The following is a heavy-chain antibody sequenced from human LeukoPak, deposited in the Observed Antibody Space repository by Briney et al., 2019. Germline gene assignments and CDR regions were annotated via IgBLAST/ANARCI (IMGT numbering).Heavy chain of an antibody. V-gene: IGHV4-31*03. CDR1: GGSISTGGHY. CDR3: ATGRFLEWPLDY. J-gene: IGHJ4*02. Sequence: SETLSLTCTVSGGSISTGGHYWSWIRQHPGKGLEWIGYIYYSGSTYYNPSLKSRVTISVDTSKNQFSLKLGSVTAADTAVYYCATGRFLEWPLDYWGQGTLVTVSS. D-gene: IGHD3-3*01. CDR2: IYYSGST.